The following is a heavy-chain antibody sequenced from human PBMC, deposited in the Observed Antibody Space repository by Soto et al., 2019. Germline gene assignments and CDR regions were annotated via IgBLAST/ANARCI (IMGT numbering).Heavy chain of an antibody. J-gene: IGHJ4*02. CDR2: INPSCGST. V-gene: IGHV1-46*01. CDR1: GYTFTSYY. D-gene: IGHD2-8*01. CDR3: ASVLGNGVWAIRY. Sequence: GASVKVSCKASGYTFTSYYMHWVRQAPGQGLEWMGIINPSCGSTNYAQKFQGRVTMTRDTSTSTGYIELSSLRSEDTTVYYCASVLGNGVWAIRYWGQGTLVTVSS.